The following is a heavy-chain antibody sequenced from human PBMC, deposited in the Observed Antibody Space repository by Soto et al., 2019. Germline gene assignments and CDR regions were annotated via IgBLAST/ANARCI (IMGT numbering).Heavy chain of an antibody. D-gene: IGHD2-2*02. CDR3: ARDGHCSSTSCYKPGYYYYSMDV. V-gene: IGHV1-69*01. Sequence: QVQLVQSGAEVKKPGSSVKVSCKASGGTFSSYAISWVRQAPGQGLEWMGGIIPIFGTANYAQKFQGRVTITADESTSTAYMELSRLRSQDTAVYYSARDGHCSSTSCYKPGYYYYSMDVWGQGTTVTVSS. J-gene: IGHJ6*02. CDR2: IIPIFGTA. CDR1: GGTFSSYA.